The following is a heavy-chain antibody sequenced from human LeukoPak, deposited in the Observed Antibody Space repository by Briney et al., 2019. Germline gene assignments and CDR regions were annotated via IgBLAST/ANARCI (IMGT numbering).Heavy chain of an antibody. Sequence: GGSLRLSCAASGFTFSSYGMHWVRQAPGKGLEWVAVISYDGSNKYYADSVKGRFTISRDNSKNTLYLQMNSLRAEDTAVYYCAKLGGRGDTATDNFWGQGTLVTVSS. CDR1: GFTFSSYG. J-gene: IGHJ4*02. D-gene: IGHD5-18*01. CDR3: AKLGGRGDTATDNF. V-gene: IGHV3-30*18. CDR2: ISYDGSNK.